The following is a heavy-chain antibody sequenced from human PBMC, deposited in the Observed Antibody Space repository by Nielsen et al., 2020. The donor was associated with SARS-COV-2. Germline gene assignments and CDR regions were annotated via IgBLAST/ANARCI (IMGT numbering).Heavy chain of an antibody. D-gene: IGHD4-23*01. Sequence: SVKVSCKASGGTFGSDAFSWVRQAPGHGLEWVGGVIIVFDTANYAQKFQDRATITADESTNTVYMELSSLRSEDTAVYYCARHDYGGNSPIDYWGQGTLVTVSS. J-gene: IGHJ4*02. V-gene: IGHV1-69*13. CDR2: VIIVFDTA. CDR1: GGTFGSDA. CDR3: ARHDYGGNSPIDY.